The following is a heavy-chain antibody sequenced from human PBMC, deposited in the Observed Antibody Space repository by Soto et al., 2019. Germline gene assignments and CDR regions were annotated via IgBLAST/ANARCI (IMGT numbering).Heavy chain of an antibody. D-gene: IGHD1-7*01. CDR3: AKKSRYLARNFNWFDP. V-gene: IGHV1-24*01. CDR1: GYTLTELS. Sequence: GASVKVSCKVSGYTLTELSMHWVRQAPGKGLEWMGGFDPEDGETIYAQKFQGRVTMTEDTSTDTAYMELSSLRSEDTAVYYCAKKSRYLARNFNWFDPWGQGTLVTVSS. J-gene: IGHJ5*02. CDR2: FDPEDGET.